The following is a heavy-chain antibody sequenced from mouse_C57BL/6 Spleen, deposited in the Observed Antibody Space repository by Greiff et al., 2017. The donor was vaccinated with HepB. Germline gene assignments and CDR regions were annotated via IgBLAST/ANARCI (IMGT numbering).Heavy chain of an antibody. CDR3: ARGGLFAY. V-gene: IGHV1-85*01. Sequence: VQLQESGPELVKPGASVKLSCKASGYTFTSYDINWVKQRPGQGLEWIGWIYPRAGSTKYNEKFKGKATLTVDTSSSTAYMELHRLTSEDSAVYFCARGGLFAYWGQGTLVTVSA. CDR1: GYTFTSYD. J-gene: IGHJ3*01. CDR2: IYPRAGST.